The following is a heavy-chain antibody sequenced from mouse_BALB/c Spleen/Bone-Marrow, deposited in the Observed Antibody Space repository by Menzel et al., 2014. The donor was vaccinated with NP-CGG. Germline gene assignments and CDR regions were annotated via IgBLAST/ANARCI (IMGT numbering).Heavy chain of an antibody. D-gene: IGHD1-1*01. CDR2: IDPANGNT. CDR1: GFNIKDTY. Sequence: EVHLQQSGSELVKPGASAKLPCTASGFNIKDTYMHWVKQRPEQGLEWIGRIDPANGNTEYDPKFQNKATITADTSSNTAYLQLSSLTSEDTAVYYCANYYYGYYFDYWGQGTTLTVSS. CDR3: ANYYYGYYFDY. V-gene: IGHV14-3*02. J-gene: IGHJ2*01.